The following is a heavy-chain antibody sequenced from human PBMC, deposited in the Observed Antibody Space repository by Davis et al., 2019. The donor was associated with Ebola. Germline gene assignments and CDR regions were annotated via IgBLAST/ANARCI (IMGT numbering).Heavy chain of an antibody. CDR2: INHSGST. D-gene: IGHD1-26*01. J-gene: IGHJ4*02. CDR1: GGSFSGYY. Sequence: SETLSLTCAVYGGSFSGYYWNWIRQPPGKGLEWIGEINHSGSTSYNPSLKTRVTISVDTSKNQFSLKLSSVTAADTAVYYCARTPQYTSYGSYFDYWGQGALVTVSS. CDR3: ARTPQYTSYGSYFDY. V-gene: IGHV4-34*01.